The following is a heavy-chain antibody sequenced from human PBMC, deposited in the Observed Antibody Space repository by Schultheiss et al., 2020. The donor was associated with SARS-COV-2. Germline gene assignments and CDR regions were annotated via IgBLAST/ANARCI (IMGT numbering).Heavy chain of an antibody. CDR3: ARRVATGWHFDL. Sequence: GGSLRLSCAASGFTFSSYGMHWVRQAPGKGLEWVSVIYSGGSTYYADSLKGRFTISRDNSKNTLYLQMNSLRAEDTAVYYCARRVATGWHFDLWGRGTLVTVSS. CDR1: GFTFSSYG. CDR2: IYSGGST. V-gene: IGHV3-NL1*01. D-gene: IGHD5-12*01. J-gene: IGHJ2*01.